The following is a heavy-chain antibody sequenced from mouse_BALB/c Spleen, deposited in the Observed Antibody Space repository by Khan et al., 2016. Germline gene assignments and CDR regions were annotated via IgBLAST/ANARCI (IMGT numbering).Heavy chain of an antibody. V-gene: IGHV3-1*02. CDR1: GYSISSGYS. J-gene: IGHJ2*01. CDR2: IHYNGST. Sequence: EVKLLESGPDLVKPSQSLSLTCTVTGYSISSGYSWHWIRQFPGNKLEWIGYIHYNGSTKYKPSLKSRISITRDTSKNQFFLPLNSVTTEDTATDYCASWHYYGSSPWGQGTTLTVSS. D-gene: IGHD1-1*01. CDR3: ASWHYYGSSP.